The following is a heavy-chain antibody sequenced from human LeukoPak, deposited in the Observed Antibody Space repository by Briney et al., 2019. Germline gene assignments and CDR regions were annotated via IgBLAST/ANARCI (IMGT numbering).Heavy chain of an antibody. Sequence: SETLSLTCTVSGGSISSTSYYWGWIRQPPGKGLEWIGSIYYSGSTYYNPSLKSRVTISVDTSKNQFSLKLSSVTAADTAVYYCARGTYWGVYFDYWGQGTLVTVSS. CDR2: IYYSGST. CDR3: ARGTYWGVYFDY. J-gene: IGHJ4*02. CDR1: GGSISSTSYY. D-gene: IGHD7-27*01. V-gene: IGHV4-39*07.